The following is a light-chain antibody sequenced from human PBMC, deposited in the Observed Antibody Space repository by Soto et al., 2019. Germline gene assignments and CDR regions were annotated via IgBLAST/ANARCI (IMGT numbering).Light chain of an antibody. V-gene: IGLV1-44*01. Sequence: QSVLTQPPSASETPGQRVTISCSGSSSNIGINTVDWFQQLPGTAPKLLIYNNNQRPSGVPDRFSGSKSGTSASLAISGLQSEDESEYYCAACDDSLNGYVFGTGTKVTVL. CDR2: NNN. J-gene: IGLJ1*01. CDR3: AACDDSLNGYV. CDR1: SSNIGINT.